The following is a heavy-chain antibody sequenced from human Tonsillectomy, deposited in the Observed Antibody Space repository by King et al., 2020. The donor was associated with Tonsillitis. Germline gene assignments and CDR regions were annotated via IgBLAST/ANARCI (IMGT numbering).Heavy chain of an antibody. CDR2: ISSDGSRT. D-gene: IGHD3-3*02. Sequence: VQLVESGGGLVQPGGSLRLSCAASGFTFSSYWMYWVRQAPGKGLLWFARISSDGSRTNYADSVKGRFTISRDNAKNRLYLQMNSLRAEDTAVYYCTRAFSGYFYSMYVWGQGTTVTVSS. J-gene: IGHJ6*02. V-gene: IGHV3-74*01. CDR1: GFTFSSYW. CDR3: TRAFSGYFYSMYV.